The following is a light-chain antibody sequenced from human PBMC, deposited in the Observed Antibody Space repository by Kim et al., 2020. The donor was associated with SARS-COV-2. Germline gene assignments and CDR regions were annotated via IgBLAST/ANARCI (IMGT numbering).Light chain of an antibody. V-gene: IGLV2-14*03. Sequence: QSALTQPASVSGSPGQSITISCTGTNNDVGYYNYVTWYQQHPGKAPKLIIFDVNKRPSGVPIRFSGSKYGNTAYLIISGLQAEDEADYYCTSYTGSGSLREVGGGTQL. CDR3: TSYTGSGSLRE. J-gene: IGLJ2*01. CDR2: DVN. CDR1: NNDVGYYNY.